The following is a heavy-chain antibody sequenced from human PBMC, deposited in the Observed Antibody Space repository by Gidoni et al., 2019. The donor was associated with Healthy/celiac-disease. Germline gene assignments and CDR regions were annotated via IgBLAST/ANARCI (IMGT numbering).Heavy chain of an antibody. CDR2: IIPIFGTA. J-gene: IGHJ6*02. V-gene: IGHV1-69*01. Sequence: QVQLVQSGAEVKKPGSSVKVSCKASGGTFSSYAISWVRQAPGQGLEWMGGIIPIFGTANYAQKFQGRVTITADESTSTAYMELSSLRSEDTAVYYCARDPLRYCSGGSCYSGLGDYYYYGMDVWGQGTTVTVSS. CDR3: ARDPLRYCSGGSCYSGLGDYYYYGMDV. D-gene: IGHD2-15*01. CDR1: GGTFSSYA.